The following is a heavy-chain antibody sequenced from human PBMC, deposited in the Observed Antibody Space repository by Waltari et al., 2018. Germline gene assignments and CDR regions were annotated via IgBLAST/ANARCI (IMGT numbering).Heavy chain of an antibody. V-gene: IGHV4-34*01. CDR3: ARGRTYYYGSGSYSGGFDY. J-gene: IGHJ4*02. CDR2: INHSGST. Sequence: QVQLQQWGAGLLKPSETLSLTCAVYGGSFSGYYWSWIRQPPGKGLEWIGEINHSGSTNYNPSRKSRVTISVDTSKNQFSLKLSSVTAADTAVYYCARGRTYYYGSGSYSGGFDYWGQGTLVTVSS. D-gene: IGHD3-10*01. CDR1: GGSFSGYY.